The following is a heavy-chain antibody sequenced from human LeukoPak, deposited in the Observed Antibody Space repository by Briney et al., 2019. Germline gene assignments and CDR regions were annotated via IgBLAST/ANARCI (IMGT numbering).Heavy chain of an antibody. V-gene: IGHV3-23*01. J-gene: IGHJ4*02. D-gene: IGHD2/OR15-2a*01. CDR1: GFSFSSYA. CDR2: ISSSGEST. CDR3: AKGGAVVLSPFDY. Sequence: QTGGSLRLSCAASGFSFSSYAMIWVRQAPGKGLEWDSVISSSGESTYYADSLKGRFTISRDNSKNTQSLQMNSLRAEDTAIYYCAKGGAVVLSPFDYWGQGTLVTVSS.